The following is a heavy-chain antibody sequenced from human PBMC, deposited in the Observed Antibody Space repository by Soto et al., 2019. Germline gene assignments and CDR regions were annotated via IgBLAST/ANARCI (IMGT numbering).Heavy chain of an antibody. CDR2: ISSGGDNT. J-gene: IGHJ6*02. V-gene: IGHV3-23*01. CDR1: LFTFSIHA. CDR3: AKDFDSYSSGRYGMDV. Sequence: GGSLRLSCAASLFTFSIHAMSCVRQAPGKVLEWVSTISSGGDNTYSADSVKGRFTISRDNSKNTLYLQMNSLRAEDTAVYYCAKDFDSYSSGRYGMDVWGQGTTVTVSS. D-gene: IGHD6-19*01.